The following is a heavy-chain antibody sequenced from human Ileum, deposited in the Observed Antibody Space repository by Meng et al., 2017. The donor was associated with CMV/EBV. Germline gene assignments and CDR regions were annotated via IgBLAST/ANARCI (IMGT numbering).Heavy chain of an antibody. J-gene: IGHJ4*02. CDR2: ISTSSYI. D-gene: IGHD4-17*01. Sequence: GGSLRLSYAASGFTFSTYSMNWVRQAPGKGLEWVSSISTSSYIYYADSVKGRFTISRDNAKNSLYLQMNSLRAEDTAVYYCARDRYGDYDFDYWGQGTLVTVSS. V-gene: IGHV3-21*01. CDR1: GFTFSTYS. CDR3: ARDRYGDYDFDY.